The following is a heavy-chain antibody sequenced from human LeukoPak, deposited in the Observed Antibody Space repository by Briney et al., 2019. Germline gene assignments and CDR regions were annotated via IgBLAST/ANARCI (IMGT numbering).Heavy chain of an antibody. V-gene: IGHV3-21*06. CDR3: ARDEPGMTMTDY. CDR2: ISSTSSYI. D-gene: IGHD4/OR15-4a*01. Sequence: KTGGSLRLSCAASGFTFSSYTMNWVRQAPGKGLEWVSSISSTSSYISYADSVKGRFTISRDNAENSLYLQMKSLGAEDTAVYYCARDEPGMTMTDYWGQGTLVTVSS. CDR1: GFTFSSYT. J-gene: IGHJ4*02.